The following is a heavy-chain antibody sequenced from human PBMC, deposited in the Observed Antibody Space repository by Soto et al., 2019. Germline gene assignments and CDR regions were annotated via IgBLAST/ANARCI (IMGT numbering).Heavy chain of an antibody. V-gene: IGHV1-18*01. CDR3: ARAYDYIWGSYRYSLDY. D-gene: IGHD3-16*02. Sequence: ASVKVSCKASGYTFTSYGISWVRQAPGQGLEWMGWISAYNGNTNYAQKLRGRVTMTTDTSTSTAYMELRSLRSDDTAVYYCARAYDYIWGSYRYSLDYWGQGTLVTVPS. CDR2: ISAYNGNT. J-gene: IGHJ4*02. CDR1: GYTFTSYG.